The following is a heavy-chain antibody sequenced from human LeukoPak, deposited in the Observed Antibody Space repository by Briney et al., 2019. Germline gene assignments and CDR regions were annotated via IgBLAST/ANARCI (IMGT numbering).Heavy chain of an antibody. V-gene: IGHV1-2*02. CDR1: GYTFTGYY. J-gene: IGHJ5*02. D-gene: IGHD6-6*01. CDR3: ARLKSTISSGWFDP. CDR2: IYPNSGGT. Sequence: ASVKVSCKASGYTFTGYYVHWVRQAPGQGLEWMGWIYPNSGGTSYAQKFQGRVTMTRDTSISTVYMELSRLRSDDTAVYYCARLKSTISSGWFDPWGQETLVTVSS.